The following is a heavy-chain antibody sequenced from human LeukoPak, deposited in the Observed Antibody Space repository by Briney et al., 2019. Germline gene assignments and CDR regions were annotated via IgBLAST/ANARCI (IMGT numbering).Heavy chain of an antibody. CDR3: ARGRHLDWFDP. J-gene: IGHJ5*02. CDR1: GYTFTDYF. CDR2: INPNSGGT. V-gene: IGHV1-2*02. Sequence: ASVKVSCKASGYTFTDYFLHWVRQAPGQGLEWMGWINPNSGGTNYAQKFQGRVTMTRDTSISTAYMELSRLRSDDTAVYYCARGRHLDWFDPWGQGTLVTVSS.